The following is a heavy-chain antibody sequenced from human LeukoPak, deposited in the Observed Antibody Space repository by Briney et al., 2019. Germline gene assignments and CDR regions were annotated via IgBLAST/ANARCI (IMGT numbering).Heavy chain of an antibody. CDR3: ASDCSGGSCYQNLDY. V-gene: IGHV3-23*01. CDR1: GFTFSSYA. Sequence: GGSLRLSCAASGFTFSSYAMSWVRQAPGKGLEWVSAISGSGGSTYYADSVKGRFTISRDNSKNTLYLQMNSLRAEDTAVYYCASDCSGGSCYQNLDYWGQGTLVTVSS. CDR2: ISGSGGST. J-gene: IGHJ4*02. D-gene: IGHD2-15*01.